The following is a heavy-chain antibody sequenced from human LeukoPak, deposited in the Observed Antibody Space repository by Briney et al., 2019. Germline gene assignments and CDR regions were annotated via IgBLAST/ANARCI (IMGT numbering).Heavy chain of an antibody. CDR1: GFTFSSYA. CDR2: INYSGGT. Sequence: GGSLRLSCAASGFTFSSYAMTWVRQAPGKGLEWVSTINYSGGTYYTDSVKGRSTISRDNSKNALYLQMNGLRAEDTAVYYCAKDQDHSASRSPIEYWGQGTLVTVSS. D-gene: IGHD3-10*01. V-gene: IGHV3-23*01. J-gene: IGHJ4*02. CDR3: AKDQDHSASRSPIEY.